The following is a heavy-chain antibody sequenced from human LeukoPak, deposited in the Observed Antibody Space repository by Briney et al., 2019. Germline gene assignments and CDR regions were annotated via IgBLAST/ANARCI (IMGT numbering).Heavy chain of an antibody. D-gene: IGHD2-2*01. CDR1: GFIFHDYA. Sequence: GGSLRLSCAASGFIFHDYAMHWVRQTPGKGLEWVSGITWDSATIDYADSVKGRFTISRDNAKKSLYLQMNSLRAEDTALYYCAKQGPYCSSTSCSHAFNVWGQGTVVTVS. V-gene: IGHV3-9*01. CDR2: ITWDSATI. J-gene: IGHJ3*01. CDR3: AKQGPYCSSTSCSHAFNV.